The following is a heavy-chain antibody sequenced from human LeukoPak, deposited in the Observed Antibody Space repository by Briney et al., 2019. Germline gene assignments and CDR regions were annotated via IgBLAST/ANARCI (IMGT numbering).Heavy chain of an antibody. CDR2: IIPILGIA. CDR3: ARESALRYFDWLLKHPHFDY. J-gene: IGHJ4*02. CDR1: GGTFSSYA. V-gene: IGHV1-69*04. Sequence: GASVKVSCKASGGTFSSYAISWVRQAPGQGLEWMGRIIPILGIANYAQKFQGRVTITADKSTSTAYMELSSLRSEDTAVYYCARESALRYFDWLLKHPHFDYWGQGTLVTVSS. D-gene: IGHD3-9*01.